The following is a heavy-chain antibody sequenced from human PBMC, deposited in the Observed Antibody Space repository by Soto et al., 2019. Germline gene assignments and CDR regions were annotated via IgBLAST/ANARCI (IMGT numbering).Heavy chain of an antibody. CDR2: IYPGDSDT. CDR3: SRHTNYSRSPRYFYR. Sequence: GDSLKSSCEGSGCRFTSYLLGWVRQMPGKGLEWMGIIYPGDSDTRYSPSFQGQVTISADKSISTAYLQWSSLKASDTAMYYCSRHTNYSRSPRYFYRWSQRTLRTV. V-gene: IGHV5-51*01. CDR1: GCRFTSYL. D-gene: IGHD6-6*01. J-gene: IGHJ1*01.